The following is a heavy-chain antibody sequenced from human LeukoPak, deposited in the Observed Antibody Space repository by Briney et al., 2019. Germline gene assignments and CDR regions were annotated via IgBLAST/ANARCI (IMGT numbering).Heavy chain of an antibody. CDR3: SRIRDGFNSPPFDY. CDR1: GDFISGSNW. D-gene: IGHD5-24*01. CDR2: IYHSGST. Sequence: SETLSLTCVVSGDFISGSNWWNWVRQPPGKGLEWIGEIYHSGSTNYNPSLKRRVTISIDKSKNHFSLKQRAATAPATARYIASRIRDGFNSPPFDYWGQGTLVTVSS. J-gene: IGHJ4*02. V-gene: IGHV4-4*02.